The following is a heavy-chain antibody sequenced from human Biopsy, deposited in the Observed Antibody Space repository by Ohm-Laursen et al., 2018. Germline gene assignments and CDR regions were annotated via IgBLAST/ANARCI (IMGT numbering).Heavy chain of an antibody. J-gene: IGHJ4*02. CDR3: ARVFCTSTTCYGLLDN. Sequence: ASVKVSCKASGYTFTSYDISWVRQAPGQGLEWMGWISPYNDKTSYPPKLQDRVTMTADTSTNTAHMELRRLRSDDTAVYYCARVFCTSTTCYGLLDNWGQGTVVTVSS. D-gene: IGHD2/OR15-2a*01. V-gene: IGHV1-18*01. CDR1: GYTFTSYD. CDR2: ISPYNDKT.